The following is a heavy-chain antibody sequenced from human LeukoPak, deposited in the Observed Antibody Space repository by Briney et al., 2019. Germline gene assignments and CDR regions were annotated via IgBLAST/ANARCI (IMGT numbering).Heavy chain of an antibody. CDR1: GFTFSSYG. CDR2: ISYDGSNK. D-gene: IGHD5-12*01. J-gene: IGHJ4*02. CDR3: AKDGIGYSGYSSWYFDY. V-gene: IGHV3-30*18. Sequence: PGGSLRLSCAASGFTFSSYGMHWVRQAPGKGLEWVAVISYDGSNKYYADSVKGRFTISRDNSKNTLYLQMNSLRAEDTAVYYCAKDGIGYSGYSSWYFDYWGQGTLVTVSS.